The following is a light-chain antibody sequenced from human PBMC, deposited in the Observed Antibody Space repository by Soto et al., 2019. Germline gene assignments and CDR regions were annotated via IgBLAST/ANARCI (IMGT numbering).Light chain of an antibody. CDR2: GAS. CDR3: QQYHTAGST. V-gene: IGKV3-15*01. Sequence: IVMTQSPATLSVSPGGRASLSCRASQSVSNNLALYQQNPGQAPMLLIYGASTRAAGIPGRFNGSGSWREFTLIITSPPSDYFAVYQCQQYHTAGSTVGKWTKVEI. CDR1: QSVSNN. J-gene: IGKJ1*01.